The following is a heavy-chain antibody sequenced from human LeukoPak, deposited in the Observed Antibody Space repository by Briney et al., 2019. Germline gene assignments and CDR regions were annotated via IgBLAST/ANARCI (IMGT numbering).Heavy chain of an antibody. J-gene: IGHJ6*02. CDR3: ARHYGAVYYYYGMDV. CDR1: GFSLSTREVG. Sequence: SGPTLVNPTQTLTLTCTFSGFSLSTREVGVGWIRQSPGKALEWLALIYWDDDKRYSPSLKSRLTVTKDTSKNQVVLTMTNMDPVDTATYYCARHYGAVYYYYGMDVWGQGTTVTVSS. V-gene: IGHV2-5*02. CDR2: IYWDDDK. D-gene: IGHD4/OR15-4a*01.